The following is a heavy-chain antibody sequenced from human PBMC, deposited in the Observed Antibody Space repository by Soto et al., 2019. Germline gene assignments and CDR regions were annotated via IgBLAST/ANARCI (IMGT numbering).Heavy chain of an antibody. CDR1: GFSLSTSGLG. CDR3: IQSRCGGDCLQSYASHYYYGMDV. Sequence: QITLKESGPTLVKPTQTLTLTCTFSGFSLSTSGLGVGWIRQPPGKAREWLALIYWDDDKRYSPSLRSRLTITKDTSKNRVVLTMTNMEPVDTATYYCIQSRCGGDCLQSYASHYYYGMDVWGQGTTVTVSS. J-gene: IGHJ6*02. CDR2: IYWDDDK. D-gene: IGHD2-21*02. V-gene: IGHV2-5*02.